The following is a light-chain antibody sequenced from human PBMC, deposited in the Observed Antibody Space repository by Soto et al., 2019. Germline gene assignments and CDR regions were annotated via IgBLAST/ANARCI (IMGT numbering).Light chain of an antibody. CDR2: GTT. CDR3: HSYDSSLSASV. Sequence: QSVLTQTPSVSGAPGQRVTISCTGRSSNIGAGYDVHWYQRLPGTAPKLLIYGTTNRPSGVPDRFSGSKSGISASLAITGLQAEDEADYYCHSYDSSLSASVFGAGTKVTVL. V-gene: IGLV1-40*01. CDR1: SSNIGAGYD. J-gene: IGLJ1*01.